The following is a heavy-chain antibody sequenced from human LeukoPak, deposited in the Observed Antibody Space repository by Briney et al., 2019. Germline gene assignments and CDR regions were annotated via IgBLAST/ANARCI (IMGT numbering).Heavy chain of an antibody. V-gene: IGHV4-34*01. Sequence: SETLSLTCAVYGGSFSRYYWSWIRQSPGKGLEWIAEIDHRGDTNYNPSVKSRVTISVDTSKNQFSLKLSSVTAADTAVYYCARHGGITMVRGVLSAFDIWGQGTMVTVS. D-gene: IGHD3-10*01. CDR2: IDHRGDT. CDR1: GGSFSRYY. J-gene: IGHJ3*02. CDR3: ARHGGITMVRGVLSAFDI.